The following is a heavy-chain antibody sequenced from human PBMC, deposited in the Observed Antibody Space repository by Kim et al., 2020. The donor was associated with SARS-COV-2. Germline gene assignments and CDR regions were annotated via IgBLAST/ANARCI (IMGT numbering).Heavy chain of an antibody. D-gene: IGHD2-8*02. CDR3: ARDGRRECTGGVCLNWFDP. V-gene: IGHV3-30*01. J-gene: IGHJ5*02. Sequence: GRFSNSRDNSKNTLYLQMNSLRADDTAVYYCARDGRRECTGGVCLNWFDPWGQGTLVTVSS.